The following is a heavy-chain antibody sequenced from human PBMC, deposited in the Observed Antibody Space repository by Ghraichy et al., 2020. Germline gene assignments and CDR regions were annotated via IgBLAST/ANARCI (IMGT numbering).Heavy chain of an antibody. CDR1: GFTFSSYG. CDR2: ISYDGSNK. D-gene: IGHD6-19*01. J-gene: IGHJ4*02. Sequence: GGSLRLSCAASGFTFSSYGMHWVRQAPGKGLEWVAVISYDGSNKYYADSVKGRFTISRDNSKNTLYLQMNSLRAEDTAVYYCAKDYHGAGFDYWGQGTLVTVSS. CDR3: AKDYHGAGFDY. V-gene: IGHV3-30*18.